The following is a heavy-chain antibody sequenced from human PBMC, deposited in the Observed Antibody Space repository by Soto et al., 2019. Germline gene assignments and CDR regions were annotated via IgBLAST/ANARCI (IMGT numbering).Heavy chain of an antibody. Sequence: GGSLRLSCEASGFTFRSYGMHWVRQAPGKGLEWVAVIWFDGSNKYYADSVKGRFTISRDNSKNTLYLEMNSLRAEDTAVYYCARDQGSSSWYPHFDSWGQGALVTVSS. J-gene: IGHJ4*02. CDR3: ARDQGSSSWYPHFDS. CDR1: GFTFRSYG. V-gene: IGHV3-33*01. D-gene: IGHD6-13*01. CDR2: IWFDGSNK.